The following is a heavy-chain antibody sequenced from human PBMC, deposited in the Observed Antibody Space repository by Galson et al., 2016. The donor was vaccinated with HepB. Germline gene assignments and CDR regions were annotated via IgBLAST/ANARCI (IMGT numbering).Heavy chain of an antibody. CDR3: ARVGTYYDFWSGHNWFDP. Sequence: SLRLSCAAPIFDVSSNFMSWVRQAPGKGLEWVSVIYRSGSTYYADSVKGRFTISRDDSKNMIFLQMDSLRGDDTAIYYCARVGTYYDFWSGHNWFDPWGQGTLVTVSS. CDR2: IYRSGST. J-gene: IGHJ5*02. D-gene: IGHD3-3*01. CDR1: IFDVSSNF. V-gene: IGHV3-66*01.